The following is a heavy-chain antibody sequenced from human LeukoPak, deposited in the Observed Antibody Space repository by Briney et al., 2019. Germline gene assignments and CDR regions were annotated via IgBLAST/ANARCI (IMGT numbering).Heavy chain of an antibody. D-gene: IGHD2-15*01. CDR2: INPNSGGT. V-gene: IGHV1-2*02. CDR3: ARDRVLGFGSCPAY. J-gene: IGHJ4*02. Sequence: ASVKVSCKASGYTFTGYYMHWVRQAPGQGLEWMGWINPNSGGTNYAQKFQGRVTMTRDTSISTAYMELSRLRSDDTAVYYCARDRVLGFGSCPAYWGQGTLVTVSS. CDR1: GYTFTGYY.